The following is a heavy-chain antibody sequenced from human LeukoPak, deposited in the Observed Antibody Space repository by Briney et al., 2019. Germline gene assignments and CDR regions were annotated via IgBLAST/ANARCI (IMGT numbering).Heavy chain of an antibody. J-gene: IGHJ4*02. V-gene: IGHV3-23*01. D-gene: IGHD3-22*01. CDR2: ISGSGSRT. CDR3: EGTYYYDSSDDY. Sequence: GGSLRLSCAASGLTFRSYGMSWVRQAPGKGLEWVLDISGSGSRTYYADSVKGRFTISRDNSKNTLYLQMNSLRAEDTAVYYCEGTYYYDSSDDYWGQGTLVTASS. CDR1: GLTFRSYG.